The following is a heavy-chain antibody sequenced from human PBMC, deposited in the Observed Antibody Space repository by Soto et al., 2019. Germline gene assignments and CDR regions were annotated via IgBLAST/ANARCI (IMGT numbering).Heavy chain of an antibody. CDR2: ISPDGNNA. V-gene: IGHV3-30-3*01. CDR3: VRGPSHGAFDI. J-gene: IGHJ3*02. CDR1: GSTFSSYD. Sequence: QVQLVESGGDVVQPRRSLRLSWAASGSTFSSYDIHWVRQAPGKGLEWVAHISPDGNNAYYADSVKGRFTISRDNARNPFYLQVNSVRPEDTAVYHCVRGPSHGAFDIWGQGTLVTVSS.